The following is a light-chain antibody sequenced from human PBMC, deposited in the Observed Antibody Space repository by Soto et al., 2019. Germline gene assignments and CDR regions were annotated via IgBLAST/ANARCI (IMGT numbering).Light chain of an antibody. CDR3: SAWDDSLNGWV. V-gene: IGLV1-44*01. CDR2: SNN. J-gene: IGLJ3*02. Sequence: SVLTQPPTAPGTPGPKLTISFSRSTFNIGINTVNWYQQLPGAAPRVLMYSNNQRASGVPDGLSGSKSGSSASLAISGLQSEDEADYYCSAWDDSLNGWVFGGGTK. CDR1: TFNIGINT.